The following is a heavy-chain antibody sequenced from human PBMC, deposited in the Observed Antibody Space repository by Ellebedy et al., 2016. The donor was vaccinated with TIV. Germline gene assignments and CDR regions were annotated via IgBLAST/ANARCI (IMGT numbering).Heavy chain of an antibody. CDR1: GGSFSGYY. CDR2: INHSGST. Sequence: SETLSLXCAVYGGSFSGYYWSWIRQPPGKGLEWIGEINHSGSTNYNPSLKSRVTISVDTSKNQFSLKLSSVTAADTAVYYCARVGTSVTTVDWGQGTLVTVSS. V-gene: IGHV4-34*01. J-gene: IGHJ4*02. CDR3: ARVGTSVTTVD. D-gene: IGHD4-17*01.